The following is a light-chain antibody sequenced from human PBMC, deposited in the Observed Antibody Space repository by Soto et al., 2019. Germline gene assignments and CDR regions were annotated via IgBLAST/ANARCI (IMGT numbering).Light chain of an antibody. V-gene: IGLV1-40*01. CDR1: SSKIGAGFD. CDR2: GNT. J-gene: IGLJ1*01. Sequence: QSVLTQPPSVSGAPGQRVTISCTGSSSKIGAGFDVHWYQQLPGEAPKLLIYGNTNRPSGVPDRFSGSKSGTSASLAIIGLQVEDAADYYCQSFDSSLSGYVFGTGTKVTVL. CDR3: QSFDSSLSGYV.